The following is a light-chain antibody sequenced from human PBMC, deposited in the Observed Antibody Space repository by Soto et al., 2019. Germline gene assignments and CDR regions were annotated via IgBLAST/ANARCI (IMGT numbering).Light chain of an antibody. CDR2: AAS. J-gene: IGKJ1*01. CDR1: QSISNY. CDR3: QQTYTTPRT. Sequence: DIQMTQSPSSLSASVGDRVTITCRASQSISNYLNWYQQKPGKAPKLLIYAASNLQGGVPSRFSGTGSGTDFTFTISSLLPEDFATYYCQQTYTTPRTFGQGTKVDIK. V-gene: IGKV1-39*01.